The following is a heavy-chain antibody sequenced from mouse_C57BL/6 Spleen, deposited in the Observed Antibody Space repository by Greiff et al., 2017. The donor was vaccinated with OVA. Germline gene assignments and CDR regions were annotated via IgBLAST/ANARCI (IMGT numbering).Heavy chain of an antibody. V-gene: IGHV1-15*01. J-gene: IGHJ3*01. D-gene: IGHD2-4*01. CDR2: IDPETGGT. CDR1: GYTFTDYD. CDR3: ARYDYDASWFAY. Sequence: VQLQQSGAELVRPGASVTLSCKASGYTFTDYDMHWVKQTPVHGLEWIGAIDPETGGTAYNQKFKGKAILTADKSSSTAYMELRSLTSEDSAVYYCARYDYDASWFAYWGQGTLVTVSA.